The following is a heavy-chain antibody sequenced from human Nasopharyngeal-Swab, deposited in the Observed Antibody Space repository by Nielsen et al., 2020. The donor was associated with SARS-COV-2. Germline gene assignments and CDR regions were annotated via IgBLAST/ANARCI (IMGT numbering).Heavy chain of an antibody. CDR3: ASGPFGPGDSYYYYGLDV. D-gene: IGHD3/OR15-3a*01. V-gene: IGHV4-39*07. CDR2: IHNSGTP. J-gene: IGHJ6*02. Sequence: SETLSLTCTVSGDSIRSTTFYWGWIRQPPGKGLEWIRSIHNSGTPYYIPSLKSRVTISVDTSKNQFSLKMRSVTAADTAVYYCASGPFGPGDSYYYYGLDVWGQGTTVTVSS. CDR1: GDSIRSTTFY.